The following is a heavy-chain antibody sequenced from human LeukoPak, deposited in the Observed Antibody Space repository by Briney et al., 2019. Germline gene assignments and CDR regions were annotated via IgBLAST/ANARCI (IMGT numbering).Heavy chain of an antibody. D-gene: IGHD2/OR15-2a*01. CDR1: GFTFSSYW. Sequence: GGSLRLSCAASGFTFSSYWMHWVRQAPGKGLVWVSRINSDGSTTSYADSVKGRFTSSKDNDKHTLFLQMNSLRAEGTAVYDCAVRPSMKQEGRWGQGTLVTVSS. CDR3: AVRPSMKQEGR. J-gene: IGHJ4*02. V-gene: IGHV3-74*01. CDR2: INSDGSTT.